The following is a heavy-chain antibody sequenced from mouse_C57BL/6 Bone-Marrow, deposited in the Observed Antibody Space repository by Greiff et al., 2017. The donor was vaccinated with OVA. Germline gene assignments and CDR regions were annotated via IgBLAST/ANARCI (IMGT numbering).Heavy chain of an antibody. CDR3: ARSPDGYSDY. Sequence: QVQLQQPGAELVRPGPSVKLSCKASGYTFTSYWMHWVKQRPGHGLEWIGVIDPSDSYTNYHQKFKGKATLTVDTSSSTAYMQLISLTSEDSAVYYGARSPDGYSDYWGQGTTLTVSS. J-gene: IGHJ2*01. V-gene: IGHV1-59*01. CDR1: GYTFTSYW. CDR2: IDPSDSYT. D-gene: IGHD2-3*01.